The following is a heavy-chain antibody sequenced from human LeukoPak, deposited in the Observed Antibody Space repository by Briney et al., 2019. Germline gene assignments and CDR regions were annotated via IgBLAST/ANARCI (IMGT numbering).Heavy chain of an antibody. D-gene: IGHD3-10*01. CDR3: ARDGTSGSGINYYYGMDV. CDR2: MNTGGTT. Sequence: SQTLSLTCTVSGGSISTYYWTWIRQPAGKGLEWIGRMNTGGTTNYNPSLKSRVTMSVDTSKTQFSLKLSSVTAADTAVYYCARDGTSGSGINYYYGMDVWGPGTTVTVSS. CDR1: GGSISTYY. J-gene: IGHJ6*02. V-gene: IGHV4-4*07.